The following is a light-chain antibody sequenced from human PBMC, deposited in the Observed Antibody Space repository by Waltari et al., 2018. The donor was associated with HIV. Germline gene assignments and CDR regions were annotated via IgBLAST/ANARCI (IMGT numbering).Light chain of an antibody. V-gene: IGLV1-47*01. CDR1: RSNIGSYY. CDR2: RNN. J-gene: IGLJ2*01. Sequence: QSVLTQPPSASGTPGQRVTISCSGSRSNIGSYYVYWYQQLPGTAPKLLIYRNNLRPSGVPDRFSGSKSGTSASLAISGLRSEDEADYYCAAWTDSLSGVVFGGGTKLSVL. CDR3: AAWTDSLSGVV.